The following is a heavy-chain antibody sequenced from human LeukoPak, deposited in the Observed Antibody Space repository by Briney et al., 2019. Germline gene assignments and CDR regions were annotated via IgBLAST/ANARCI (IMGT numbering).Heavy chain of an antibody. J-gene: IGHJ4*02. CDR3: ARLYDSSGYPIGY. CDR1: GGSISSSSYY. CDR2: IYYSGST. V-gene: IGHV4-39*01. Sequence: SETLSLTCTVSGGSISSSSYYWGWIRQPPGKGLEWIGSIYYSGSTYYNPSLKSRVTISVDTSKNQFSPKLSSVTAADTAVYYCARLYDSSGYPIGYWGQRTLVTVSS. D-gene: IGHD3-22*01.